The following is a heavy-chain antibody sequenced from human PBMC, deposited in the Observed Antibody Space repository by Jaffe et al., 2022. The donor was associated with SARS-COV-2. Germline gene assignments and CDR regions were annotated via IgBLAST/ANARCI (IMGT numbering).Heavy chain of an antibody. J-gene: IGHJ6*04. D-gene: IGHD6-13*01. Sequence: QVQLQQWGAGLLKPSETLSLTCAVYGGSFSGYYWSWIRQPPGKGLEWIGEINHSGSTNYNPSLKSRVTISVDTSKNQFSLKLSSVTAADTAVYYCARTGIAAAGRALDVWGKGTTVTVSS. V-gene: IGHV4-34*01. CDR2: INHSGST. CDR3: ARTGIAAAGRALDV. CDR1: GGSFSGYY.